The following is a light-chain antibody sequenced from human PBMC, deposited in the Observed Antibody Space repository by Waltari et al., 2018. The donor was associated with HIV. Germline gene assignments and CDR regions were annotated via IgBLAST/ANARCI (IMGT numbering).Light chain of an antibody. J-gene: IGLJ3*02. CDR2: KDN. CDR3: QSADSSGTYWV. Sequence: SYELTQPPSVSVSPGQTARIIGSGESLPQPYAFWYQQKPGQAPAVVISKDNERPSGIPERFSGSSSGTTVTLTISGVQADDEADYYCQSADSSGTYWVFGGGTKLTVL. V-gene: IGLV3-25*03. CDR1: SLPQPY.